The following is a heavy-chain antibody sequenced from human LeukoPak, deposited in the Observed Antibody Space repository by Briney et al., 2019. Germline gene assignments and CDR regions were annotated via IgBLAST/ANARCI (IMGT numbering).Heavy chain of an antibody. D-gene: IGHD2-15*01. J-gene: IGHJ4*02. V-gene: IGHV3-21*01. CDR3: ARDVARISDY. CDR2: ISSDSNYI. Sequence: GSLRLSCAASGFPFSSYSMNWVRQTSGKGLEWVSAISSDSNYIYYADSVKGRFTISRDNAKNSLYLQMNSLRAEDTAVYYCARDVARISDYWGQGALVTVSS. CDR1: GFPFSSYS.